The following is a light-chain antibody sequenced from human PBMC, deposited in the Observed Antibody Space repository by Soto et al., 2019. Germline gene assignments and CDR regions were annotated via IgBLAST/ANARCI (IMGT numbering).Light chain of an antibody. Sequence: QSALTQPPSASGSPGQSVTISCTGTSSDVGAYIFVSWYQQHPGKAPKLMVYDVNRRPPGVPDRFFGSKSGNTASLAVSGLQAEDEAEYYCVSFAGGTYVFGIGTKVTVL. V-gene: IGLV2-8*01. CDR2: DVN. J-gene: IGLJ1*01. CDR3: VSFAGGTYV. CDR1: SSDVGAYIF.